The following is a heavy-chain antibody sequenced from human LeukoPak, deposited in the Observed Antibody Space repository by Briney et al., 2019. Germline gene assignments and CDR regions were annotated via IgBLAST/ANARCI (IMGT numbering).Heavy chain of an antibody. Sequence: GGSLRLSCEASGFTFNTYSMNWARQAPGKGLEWVSSTDSSGGYMFYADSVKGRFTISRDNTKNSLYLQMNSLRAEDTAVYYCATDMLGGSGSSDYWGQGTLVTVSS. CDR2: TDSSGGYM. D-gene: IGHD3-10*01. J-gene: IGHJ4*02. CDR3: ATDMLGGSGSSDY. V-gene: IGHV3-21*01. CDR1: GFTFNTYS.